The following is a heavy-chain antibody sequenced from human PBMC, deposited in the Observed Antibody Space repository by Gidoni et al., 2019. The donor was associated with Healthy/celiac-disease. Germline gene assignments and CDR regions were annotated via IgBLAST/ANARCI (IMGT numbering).Heavy chain of an antibody. V-gene: IGHV1-18*01. CDR1: GYPFTSYG. D-gene: IGHD2-2*01. CDR3: AREGPPGVVPAASRDFDY. CDR2: ISAYNGNT. Sequence: QVQLVQSGAEVKKPGASVKVSCKASGYPFTSYGISWVRQAPGQGLEWMGWISAYNGNTNYAQKIQGRVTMTTDTSTRTAYMELRSLRSDDTAVYYCAREGPPGVVPAASRDFDYWGQGTLVTVSS. J-gene: IGHJ4*02.